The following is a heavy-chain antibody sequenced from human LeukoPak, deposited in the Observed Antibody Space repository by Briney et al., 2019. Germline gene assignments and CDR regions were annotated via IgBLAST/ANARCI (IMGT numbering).Heavy chain of an antibody. J-gene: IGHJ4*02. CDR2: ISSGSNTI. D-gene: IGHD3-10*01. CDR3: AKDLPVTMVRGVQIDY. V-gene: IGHV3-48*01. Sequence: GGSLRLSCAASGFTFSSYSMKWIRQAPGKGLEWVSYISSGSNTIYYADSVNGRFTISRDNAKNTLYLQMNSLRAEDTAVYYCAKDLPVTMVRGVQIDYWGQGTLVTVSS. CDR1: GFTFSSYS.